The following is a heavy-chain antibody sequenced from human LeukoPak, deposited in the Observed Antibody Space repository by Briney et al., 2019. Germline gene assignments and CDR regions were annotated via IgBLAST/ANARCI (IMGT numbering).Heavy chain of an antibody. D-gene: IGHD2-15*01. V-gene: IGHV1-18*01. CDR2: ISAYNGNT. Sequence: GASVKVSCKASGYTFTSYVISWVRQAPGQGLEWMGWISAYNGNTNYAQKLQGRVTMTTDTSTSTAYMELRSLRSDDTAVYYCARDGPGYCSGGSCYSLVGGIWGQGTMVTVSS. J-gene: IGHJ3*02. CDR3: ARDGPGYCSGGSCYSLVGGI. CDR1: GYTFTSYV.